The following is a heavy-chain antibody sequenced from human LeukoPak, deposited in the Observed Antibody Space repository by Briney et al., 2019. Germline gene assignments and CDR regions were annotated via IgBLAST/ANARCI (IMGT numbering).Heavy chain of an antibody. CDR1: GYTFTGYY. V-gene: IGHV1-2*02. D-gene: IGHD6-13*01. J-gene: IGHJ4*02. CDR3: ARTGGSSWSQDFDY. Sequence: ASVKVSCKASGYTFTGYYMHWVRQAPGQGLEWMGWINPNSGGTNYAQKFQGRVTMTRDTSISTAYTELSRLRSDDTAVYYCARTGGSSWSQDFDYWGQGTLVTVSS. CDR2: INPNSGGT.